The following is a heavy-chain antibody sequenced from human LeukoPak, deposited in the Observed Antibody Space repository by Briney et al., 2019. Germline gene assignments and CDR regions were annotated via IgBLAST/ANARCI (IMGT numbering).Heavy chain of an antibody. Sequence: GGSLRLSCAASGFTFSNAWMNWVRQAPGKGLEWVGRIKSKTDGGTTDYAAPVKGRFTISRDDSKNTLYLQMNSLRTEDTAVYYCTTQVLESYGMDVWGQGTTVTVSS. CDR3: TTQVLESYGMDV. D-gene: IGHD3-3*01. V-gene: IGHV3-15*07. J-gene: IGHJ6*02. CDR2: IKSKTDGGTT. CDR1: GFTFSNAW.